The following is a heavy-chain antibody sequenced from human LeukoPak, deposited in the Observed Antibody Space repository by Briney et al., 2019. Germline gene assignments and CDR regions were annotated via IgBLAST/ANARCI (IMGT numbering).Heavy chain of an antibody. CDR1: GFTFSSYA. D-gene: IGHD6-19*01. J-gene: IGHJ6*03. CDR3: ARDAVVAGTRDYYYYYMDV. CDR2: ISYDGSNK. Sequence: GRSLSLSCAASGFTFSSYAMHWIRQAPGKGPEWVAVISYDGSNKYYADSVKGRFTISRDNSKNTLYLQMNSLRAEDTAVYYCARDAVVAGTRDYYYYYMDVWGKGTTVTVSS. V-gene: IGHV3-30*04.